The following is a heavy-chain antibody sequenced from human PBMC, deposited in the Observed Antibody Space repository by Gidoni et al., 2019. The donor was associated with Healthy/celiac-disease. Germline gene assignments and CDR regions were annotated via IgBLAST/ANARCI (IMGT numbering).Heavy chain of an antibody. Sequence: QVQLVESGGVVVQTGRSRRLSCAASGVTFRSYGMHWVRQAPGKGLELVAVIWYDGSNKYYADSVKSRFTISRDNSKNTLYLQMISLRAEDTAVYYCARVYREYSSAYFDYWGQGTLVTVSS. D-gene: IGHD6-6*01. CDR3: ARVYREYSSAYFDY. J-gene: IGHJ4*02. CDR1: GVTFRSYG. CDR2: IWYDGSNK. V-gene: IGHV3-33*01.